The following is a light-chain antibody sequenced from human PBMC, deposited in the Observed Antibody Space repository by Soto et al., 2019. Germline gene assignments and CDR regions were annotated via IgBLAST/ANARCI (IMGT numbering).Light chain of an antibody. Sequence: EIVLTQSPATLSLSPGERATLSCRASQSVGSYLAWYQQNSGQAPSLLMYGAVNRATGIPARFSGSGSGTDFTLTISSLEPEDCAVSYGQPGSFWPYSFGQATELVIK. CDR3: QPGSFWPYS. CDR1: QSVGSY. V-gene: IGKV3-11*01. J-gene: IGKJ2*01. CDR2: GAV.